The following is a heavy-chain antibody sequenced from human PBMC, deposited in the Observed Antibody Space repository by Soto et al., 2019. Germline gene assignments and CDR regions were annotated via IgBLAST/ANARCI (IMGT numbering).Heavy chain of an antibody. CDR1: GYTFTSYD. CDR2: MNPNSGNT. CDR3: ARHEGPEVLRYFDWLSTAYGMDV. Sequence: RASVKVSCKASGYTFTSYDINWVRQATGQGLEWMGWMNPNSGNTGYAQKFQGRVTMTRNTSISTAYMGLSSLRSEDTAVYYCARHEGPEVLRYFDWLSTAYGMDVWRQGTTVTVSS. V-gene: IGHV1-8*01. D-gene: IGHD3-9*01. J-gene: IGHJ6*02.